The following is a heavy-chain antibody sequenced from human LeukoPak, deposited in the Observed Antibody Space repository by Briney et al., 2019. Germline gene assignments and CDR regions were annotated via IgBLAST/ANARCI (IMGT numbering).Heavy chain of an antibody. CDR2: ISYRGST. Sequence: SETPSLTCTVSGDSISSSNYYWGWIRQPPGRGLEWIGSISYRGSTYYNPSLRSRVTISVDTSKNQFSLRLSSATAADTAVYYCARELYYYDSDNWFDPWGQGTLVTVSS. CDR3: ARELYYYDSDNWFDP. V-gene: IGHV4-39*07. J-gene: IGHJ5*02. CDR1: GDSISSSNYY. D-gene: IGHD3-22*01.